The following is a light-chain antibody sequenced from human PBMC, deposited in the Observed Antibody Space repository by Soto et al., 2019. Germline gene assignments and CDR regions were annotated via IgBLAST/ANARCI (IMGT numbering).Light chain of an antibody. V-gene: IGKV2-28*01. CDR1: QRLLDRNGYNY. CDR3: MQALQTPYT. Sequence: DIVMTQSPLSLPVTPGEPASISCRSSQRLLDRNGYNYLDWYLQKPGQSPQLLIYLGSNRASGVPDRFSGSGSGTDFTLKISRVEAEDVGVYYCMQALQTPYTFGQGTKLEIK. CDR2: LGS. J-gene: IGKJ2*01.